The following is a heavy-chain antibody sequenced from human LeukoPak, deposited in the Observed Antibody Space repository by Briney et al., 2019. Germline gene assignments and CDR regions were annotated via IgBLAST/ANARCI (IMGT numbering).Heavy chain of an antibody. V-gene: IGHV4-59*02. J-gene: IGHJ6*03. CDR1: GGSVSSYY. Sequence: SETLSLTCTVPGGSVSSYYWSWIRQPPGKGLEWIGYIYYSGSTNYDPSLKSRVTISVDTSKNQFSLKLSSVTAADTAVYYCARDRSSGYYYYYMDVWGKGTTVTVSS. D-gene: IGHD6-19*01. CDR2: IYYSGST. CDR3: ARDRSSGYYYYYMDV.